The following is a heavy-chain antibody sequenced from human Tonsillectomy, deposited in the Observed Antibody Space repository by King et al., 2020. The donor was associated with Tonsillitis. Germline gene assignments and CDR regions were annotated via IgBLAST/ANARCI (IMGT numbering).Heavy chain of an antibody. D-gene: IGHD1-26*01. CDR1: GFTFSSYA. CDR2: ISGSGAAT. J-gene: IGHJ1*01. V-gene: IGHV3-23*04. Sequence: EVQLVESGGGLGQPGGSLRLSCAASGFTFSSYAMSWVRQAPGKGLEWVSVISGSGAATYYADSVKGRFTISRDNSKNTLHLQMNSLRVEDTAVYYCAKGSGSYLAEYFQHWGQGTLVTVSS. CDR3: AKGSGSYLAEYFQH.